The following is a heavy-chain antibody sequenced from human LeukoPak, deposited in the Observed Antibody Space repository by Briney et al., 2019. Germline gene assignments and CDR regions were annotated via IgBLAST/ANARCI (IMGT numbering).Heavy chain of an antibody. D-gene: IGHD6-19*01. J-gene: IGHJ4*02. CDR3: ARGGWMGTYYFDY. CDR2: IYSGGST. CDR1: GFTVSSNY. Sequence: QTGGSLRLSRAASGFTVSSNYMSWVRQAPGKGLEWVSVIYSGGSTYYADSVKGRFTISRHNSKNTLYLQMNSLRAEDTAVYYCARGGWMGTYYFDYWGQGTLVTVSS. V-gene: IGHV3-53*04.